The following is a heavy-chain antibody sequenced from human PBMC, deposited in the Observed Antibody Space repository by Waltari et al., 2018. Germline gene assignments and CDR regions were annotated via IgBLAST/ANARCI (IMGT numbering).Heavy chain of an antibody. CDR1: GFIVSSTY. Sequence: EVQLVESGGGLIQPGGSLRLSCAVSGFIVSSTYISWVRQAPGKGLEYVAVIYSGDSTYYVDSVKGRFTFSRDNSKNTVYRQMNSLRAEDTAVYYCAREGPSGSWLDYWGQGTLVTVSS. D-gene: IGHD6-13*01. V-gene: IGHV3-53*01. CDR2: IYSGDST. J-gene: IGHJ4*02. CDR3: AREGPSGSWLDY.